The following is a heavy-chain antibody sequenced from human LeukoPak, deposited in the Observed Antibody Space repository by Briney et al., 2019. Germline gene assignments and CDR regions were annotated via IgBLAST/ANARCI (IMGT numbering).Heavy chain of an antibody. V-gene: IGHV3-7*01. CDR2: IKEDGSEK. D-gene: IGHD6-19*01. J-gene: IGHJ4*02. CDR1: GFTFSTSW. Sequence: GGSLRLSCAASGFTFSTSWMIWVRQAPGKGLESVANIKEDGSEKYYVDSVKGRFTISRDNAKNSLYLQMNSLRAEDTAVYYCASGYYSGWYIPYYWGQGTLVTVSS. CDR3: ASGYYSGWYIPYY.